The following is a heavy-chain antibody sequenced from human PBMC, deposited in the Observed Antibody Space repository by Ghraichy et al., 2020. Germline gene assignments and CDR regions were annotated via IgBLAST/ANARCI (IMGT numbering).Heavy chain of an antibody. CDR3: TRVVGYCSGGSCSRLNWFDP. V-gene: IGHV3-49*03. CDR2: IRSKAYGGTT. D-gene: IGHD2-15*01. J-gene: IGHJ5*02. Sequence: GSLRLSCTASGFTFGDYAMSWFRQAPGKGLEWVGFIRSKAYGGTTEYAASVKGRFTISRDDSKSIAYLQMNSLKTEDTAVYYCTRVVGYCSGGSCSRLNWFDPWGQGTLVTVSS. CDR1: GFTFGDYA.